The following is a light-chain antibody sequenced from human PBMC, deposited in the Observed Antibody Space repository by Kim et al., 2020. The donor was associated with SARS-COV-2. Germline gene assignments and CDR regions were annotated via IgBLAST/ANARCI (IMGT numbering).Light chain of an antibody. Sequence: EIVLTQSPATLSLSPGERATLSCRASQSVSRYLAWYQQKPGQAPRLLIYDASNRATGIPARFSGSGSETDFTLTISSLEPEDFAVYYCQQRRNWYTFGQGTKLEI. CDR2: DAS. J-gene: IGKJ2*01. CDR3: QQRRNWYT. CDR1: QSVSRY. V-gene: IGKV3-11*01.